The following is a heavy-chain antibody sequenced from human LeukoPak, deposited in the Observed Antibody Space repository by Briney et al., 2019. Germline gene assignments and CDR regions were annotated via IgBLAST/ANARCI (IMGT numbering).Heavy chain of an antibody. CDR2: INSDGSST. D-gene: IGHD5-12*01. J-gene: IGHJ4*02. CDR1: GFTFSSYW. V-gene: IGHV3-74*01. Sequence: PGGSLRLSCAASGFTFSSYWMHWVRQAPGKGLVWVSRINSDGSSTSYADSVKGRFTISRDNAKNTLYPQMNSLRAEDTAVYYCARDSGYENVDFDYWGQGTLVTVSS. CDR3: ARDSGYENVDFDY.